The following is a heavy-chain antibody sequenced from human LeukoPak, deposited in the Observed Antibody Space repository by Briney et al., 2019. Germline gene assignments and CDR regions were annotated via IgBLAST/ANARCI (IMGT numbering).Heavy chain of an antibody. D-gene: IGHD3-22*01. J-gene: IGHJ4*02. CDR3: ARSSYYYDSSGSYYNY. CDR2: IYYSGST. CDR1: GGSISSSSYY. Sequence: VKPSETLSLTCTVSGGSISSSSYYWGWIRQPPGKGLEWIGSIYYSGSTYYNPSLKSRVTISVDTSKNQFSLKLSSVTAADTAVYYCARSSYYYDSSGSYYNYWGQGTLVTVSS. V-gene: IGHV4-39*01.